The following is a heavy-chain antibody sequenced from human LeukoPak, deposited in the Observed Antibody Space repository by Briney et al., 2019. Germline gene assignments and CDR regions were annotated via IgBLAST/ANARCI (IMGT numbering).Heavy chain of an antibody. CDR2: IYYSGST. Sequence: PSETLSPTCTVSGGSISSGGYYWSWIRQPPGKGLEWIGYIYYSGSTNYNPSLKSRVTISVDTSKNQFSLKLSSVTAADTAVYYCARDLDDSSAREVWFDPWGQGTLVTVSS. CDR1: GGSISSGGYY. D-gene: IGHD3-22*01. V-gene: IGHV4-61*08. J-gene: IGHJ5*02. CDR3: ARDLDDSSAREVWFDP.